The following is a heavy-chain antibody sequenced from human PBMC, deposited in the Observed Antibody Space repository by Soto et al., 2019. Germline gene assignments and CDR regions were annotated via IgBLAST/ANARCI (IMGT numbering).Heavy chain of an antibody. CDR3: ARGIWTMTRGAYYFDN. Sequence: ASVKVSCKASGFSFTNHAMQWVRQAPGQRLEWMGWINAGNGHTKYSQNFQGRVTITRDTSASTVYMELSSLISEDAAVYYCARGIWTMTRGAYYFDNWGQGTLVTVS. V-gene: IGHV1-3*01. CDR2: INAGNGHT. D-gene: IGHD3-10*01. CDR1: GFSFTNHA. J-gene: IGHJ4*02.